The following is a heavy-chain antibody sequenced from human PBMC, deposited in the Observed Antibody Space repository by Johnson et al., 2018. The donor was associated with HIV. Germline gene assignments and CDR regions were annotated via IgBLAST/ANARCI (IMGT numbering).Heavy chain of an antibody. CDR2: IGPAADT. Sequence: VQLVESGGGLVQPGGSLRLSCAASGFTFSSYDIHWVRQATGKGLESVSPIGPAADTYYPGSVKGRFTVSRDNSKNTLYLQMNSLRAEDTAVYYCAKGKHIVATTDAFDIWGHGTMVTVSS. D-gene: IGHD5-12*01. J-gene: IGHJ3*02. V-gene: IGHV3-13*01. CDR1: GFTFSSYD. CDR3: AKGKHIVATTDAFDI.